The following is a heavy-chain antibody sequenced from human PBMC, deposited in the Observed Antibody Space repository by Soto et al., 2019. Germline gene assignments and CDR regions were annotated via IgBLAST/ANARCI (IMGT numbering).Heavy chain of an antibody. CDR1: GLTFSNYW. CDR3: AKRTSGWYFDY. V-gene: IGHV3-74*01. J-gene: IGHJ4*02. D-gene: IGHD6-19*01. Sequence: GGSLRLSCAAAGLTFSNYWMHWVRKAPGKGLVWISRINHQGGSPTYADSVKGRFTISRDNSKNTLYLQMNSLRAEDTAVYYCAKRTSGWYFDYWGQGTLVTVSS. CDR2: INHQGGSP.